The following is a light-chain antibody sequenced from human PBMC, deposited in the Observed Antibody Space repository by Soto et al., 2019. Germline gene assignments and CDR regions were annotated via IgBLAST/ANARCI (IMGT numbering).Light chain of an antibody. V-gene: IGKV3-11*01. Sequence: EIVLTHPPATQSWSPGDRTTLYYRARQSISSYLAWYQQKQIQAPSPHIYDAPNSATDIPARFSVSGSGTDITLTISSLGPEDFAVYYCQQRSNWPPTFGQWTKVDIK. CDR3: QQRSNWPPT. J-gene: IGKJ1*01. CDR1: QSISSY. CDR2: DAP.